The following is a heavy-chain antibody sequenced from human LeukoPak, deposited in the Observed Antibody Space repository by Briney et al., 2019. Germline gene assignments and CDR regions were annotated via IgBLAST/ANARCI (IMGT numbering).Heavy chain of an antibody. CDR1: GGSFSGYY. Sequence: SETLSLTCAVYGGSFSGYYWSWIRQPPGKGLEWIGEINHGGSTNYNPSLKSRVTISVDTSKNQFSLKLSSVTAADTAVYYCARGGYDFWYYYYYMDVWGKGTTVTVSS. J-gene: IGHJ6*03. V-gene: IGHV4-34*01. CDR2: INHGGST. D-gene: IGHD5-12*01. CDR3: ARGGYDFWYYYYYMDV.